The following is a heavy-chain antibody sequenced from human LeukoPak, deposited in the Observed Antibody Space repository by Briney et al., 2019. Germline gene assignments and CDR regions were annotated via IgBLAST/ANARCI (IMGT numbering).Heavy chain of an antibody. CDR3: ARDAKYYYGSRTFFFYEH. V-gene: IGHV4-39*07. Sequence: PSETLSLTCTVSGGSISTSSYYWGWIRQPPGKGLECIGNIYYSGSTYYNPSLKSRVTISVDTSKNQFSLKLSSVTAADTAIYYCARDAKYYYGSRTFFFYEHWGQGTLLTVSS. J-gene: IGHJ4*02. CDR2: IYYSGST. CDR1: GGSISTSSYY. D-gene: IGHD3-10*01.